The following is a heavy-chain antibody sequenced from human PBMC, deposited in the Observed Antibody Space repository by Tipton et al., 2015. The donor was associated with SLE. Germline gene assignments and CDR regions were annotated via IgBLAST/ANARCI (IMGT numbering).Heavy chain of an antibody. CDR1: GASFSDYY. J-gene: IGHJ2*01. CDR2: FIHSETT. V-gene: IGHV4-34*12. CDR3: ARDRREQWLEGWYFDL. Sequence: LSLTCAVDGASFSDYYWMWVRQPPGKGLEWIGEFIHSETTNYNPSLKSRVTISVDTSKNELSLRMTSVTAADTAVYYCARDRREQWLEGWYFDLWGRGTLVTVSS. D-gene: IGHD6-19*01.